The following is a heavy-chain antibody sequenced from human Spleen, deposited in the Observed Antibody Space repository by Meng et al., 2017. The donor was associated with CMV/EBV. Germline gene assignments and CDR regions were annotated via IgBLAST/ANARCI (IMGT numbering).Heavy chain of an antibody. Sequence: KAYGVNFSTYHVTWGRQAPGQGLEWMGGIRPVFNTPNYAQEFQGRVTITTDASTSTAYMELSSLRSEDTAVYYCARGIVPAAMWFDPWGQGTLVTVSS. V-gene: IGHV1-69*05. D-gene: IGHD2-2*01. J-gene: IGHJ5*02. CDR2: IRPVFNTP. CDR3: ARGIVPAAMWFDP. CDR1: GVNFSTYH.